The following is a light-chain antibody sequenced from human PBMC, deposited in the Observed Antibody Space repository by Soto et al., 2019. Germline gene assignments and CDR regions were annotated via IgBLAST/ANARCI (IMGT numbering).Light chain of an antibody. J-gene: IGKJ3*01. CDR2: GAS. V-gene: IGKV3-15*01. Sequence: EIVMTQSPATLSVSPGERATLSCRASQSISSYLAWYQQTPGQAPRLLIYGASTRATGIPARFSGSGSGTEFTLTISSLQSEDFAVYYCQQYNNWVFTFGPGTKVDIK. CDR1: QSISSY. CDR3: QQYNNWVFT.